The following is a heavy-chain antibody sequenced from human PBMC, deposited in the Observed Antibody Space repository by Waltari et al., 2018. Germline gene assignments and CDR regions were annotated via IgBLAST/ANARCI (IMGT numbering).Heavy chain of an antibody. CDR2: IWYDGSNK. Sequence: QVQLVESGGGAVQPGRSLRLSCAASGFTFSSYGMHWFRQAPGKGLEWVAVIWYDGSNKYYADSVKGRFTISRDNSKNTLYLQMNSLRAEDTAMYYCAKSDGYYYGSGSEATLDYWGQGTLVTVSS. CDR1: GFTFSSYG. D-gene: IGHD3-10*01. V-gene: IGHV3-30*18. CDR3: AKSDGYYYGSGSEATLDY. J-gene: IGHJ4*02.